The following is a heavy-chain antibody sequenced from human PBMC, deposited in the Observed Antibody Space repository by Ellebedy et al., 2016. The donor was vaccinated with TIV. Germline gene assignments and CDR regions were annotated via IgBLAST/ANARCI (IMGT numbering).Heavy chain of an antibody. CDR2: INQSGST. D-gene: IGHD4-17*01. CDR1: GGSFNTYY. V-gene: IGHV4-34*01. J-gene: IGHJ4*02. CDR3: ARHTLAYYGDQYYFDY. Sequence: MPSETLSLTCAVYGGSFNTYYWSWIRQPPGKGLEWIGEINQSGSTNHNPSLKSRVTMSVDTSKKQFSLKLTSVTAADTAMYYCARHTLAYYGDQYYFDYWGQGTLVTVSS.